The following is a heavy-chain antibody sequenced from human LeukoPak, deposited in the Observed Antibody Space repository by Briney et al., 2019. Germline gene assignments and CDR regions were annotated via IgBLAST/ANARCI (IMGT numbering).Heavy chain of an antibody. D-gene: IGHD3-3*01. CDR1: GGSISSGSDY. J-gene: IGHJ4*02. V-gene: IGHV4-61*02. CDR2: IYSSGST. Sequence: NPSQTLSLTCTVSGGSISSGSDYWRWIRQPAGKGLEWIGRIYSSGSTNYNPSLKSRVTISVDTSKNQFSLKLSSVTAADTAVYYCARGGTGSGYYPFDYWGQGTLVTVSS. CDR3: ARGGTGSGYYPFDY.